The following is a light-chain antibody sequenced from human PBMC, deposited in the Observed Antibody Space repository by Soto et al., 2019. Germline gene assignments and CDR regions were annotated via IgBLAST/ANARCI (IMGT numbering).Light chain of an antibody. CDR2: GAS. Sequence: VMTQSPSTLSVSPWERVTLSCRASQSISSNLAWYQQKPGQAPRLLISGASTRATGIPDRFSGSGSGTEFTLTISSLKSADSAVYYCQQYGSWHPITFGQGTRLEIK. J-gene: IGKJ5*01. V-gene: IGKV3-15*01. CDR3: QQYGSWHPIT. CDR1: QSISSN.